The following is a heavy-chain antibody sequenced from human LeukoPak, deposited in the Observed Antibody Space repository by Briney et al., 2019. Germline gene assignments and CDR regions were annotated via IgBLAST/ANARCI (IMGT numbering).Heavy chain of an antibody. D-gene: IGHD3-22*01. Sequence: GASVKVSCKASGYTFTSYYMHWVRQAPGQGLEWMGIINPSGGSTSYAQKFQGRVTMTRDTSTSTVYMELSSLRSEDTAVYYCARVSYYYDSSGYHGYWGQGTLVTVSS. CDR1: GYTFTSYY. CDR2: INPSGGST. CDR3: ARVSYYYDSSGYHGY. J-gene: IGHJ4*02. V-gene: IGHV1-46*01.